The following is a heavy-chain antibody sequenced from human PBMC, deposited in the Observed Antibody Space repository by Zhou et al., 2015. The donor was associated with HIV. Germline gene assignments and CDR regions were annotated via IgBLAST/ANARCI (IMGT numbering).Heavy chain of an antibody. Sequence: QVQLVQSGAEVKKPGASMKVSCKASGYDFTSYWMHWVRQAPGQGLEWVGWMNPNTGNAAYAQKFLDRVTMTRNTSASTAYMELSSLRSEDTAVYYCARRGIQQWFDSFDIWGQGTTVTVSS. D-gene: IGHD5-18*01. CDR1: GYDFTSYW. CDR2: MNPNTGNA. J-gene: IGHJ3*02. V-gene: IGHV1-8*01. CDR3: ARRGIQQWFDSFDI.